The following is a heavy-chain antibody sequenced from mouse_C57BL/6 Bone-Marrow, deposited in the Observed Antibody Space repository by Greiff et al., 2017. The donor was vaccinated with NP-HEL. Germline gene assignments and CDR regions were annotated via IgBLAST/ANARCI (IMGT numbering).Heavy chain of an antibody. Sequence: VQLQQSGPGLVAPSQCLSITCTVSGFSFTSSGVAWVRQPPGKGLEWLGVIWGGGSTNYNSALMSILSLSKDNSKSQVFLKMNSLQTDDTAMYYCAKQGDYVPFAYWGQGTLVTVSA. CDR1: GFSFTSSG. D-gene: IGHD2-4*01. CDR3: AKQGDYVPFAY. CDR2: IWGGGST. J-gene: IGHJ3*01. V-gene: IGHV2-9*01.